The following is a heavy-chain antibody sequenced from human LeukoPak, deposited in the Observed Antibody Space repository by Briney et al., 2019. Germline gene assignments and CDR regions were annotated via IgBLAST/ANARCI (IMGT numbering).Heavy chain of an antibody. CDR2: VYASATT. D-gene: IGHD2-21*01. Sequence: SATLSLTCTVSGASISTYFWSWIRQPAGKRMEWIGRVYASATTYYNPSLRSRVILSIDTSKNQFSLSLNSVTAADTAVYYCAKTHCGGGSCDKFDSWGQGILVTVSS. V-gene: IGHV4-4*07. CDR1: GASISTYF. J-gene: IGHJ5*01. CDR3: AKTHCGGGSCDKFDS.